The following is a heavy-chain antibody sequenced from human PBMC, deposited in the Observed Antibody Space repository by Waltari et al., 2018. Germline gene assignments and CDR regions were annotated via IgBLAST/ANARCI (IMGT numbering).Heavy chain of an antibody. CDR2: ISGSGDNT. Sequence: EVQLLESGGGLVQPGGSLRLSCAASGFTFSNYAMSWVRQAPGKGLECVSAISGSGDNTFYVDSVKGRFTISRDNSKNTLYLQMNSLRAEDTAVYYCAKHLTLVRGIGPYFDYWGQGTLVTVSS. CDR1: GFTFSNYA. CDR3: AKHLTLVRGIGPYFDY. D-gene: IGHD3-10*01. V-gene: IGHV3-23*01. J-gene: IGHJ4*02.